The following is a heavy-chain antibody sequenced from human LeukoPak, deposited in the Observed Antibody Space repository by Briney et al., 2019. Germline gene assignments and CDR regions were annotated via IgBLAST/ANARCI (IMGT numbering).Heavy chain of an antibody. CDR2: ISYGGSNK. D-gene: IGHD5-24*01. CDR3: AKESPLEDY. Sequence: GGSLRLSCAASGFTFSSYGMHWVRQAPGKGLEWVAVISYGGSNKYYADSVKGRFTISRDNSKNTLYLQMNSLRAEDTAVYYCAKESPLEDYWGQGTLVTASS. CDR1: GFTFSSYG. J-gene: IGHJ4*02. V-gene: IGHV3-30*18.